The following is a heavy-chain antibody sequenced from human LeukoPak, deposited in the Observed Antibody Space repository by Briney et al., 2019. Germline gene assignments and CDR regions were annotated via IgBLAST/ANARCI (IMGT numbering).Heavy chain of an antibody. D-gene: IGHD2-2*02. CDR1: GGTFSSYA. Sequence: GASVKVSCKASGGTFSSYAISWVRQAPGQGLEWMGGTIPIFGTANYAQKFQGRVTITADESTSTAHMELSSLRSEDTAVYYCARVDCSSTSCYRDNWFDPWGQGTLVTVSS. J-gene: IGHJ5*02. CDR3: ARVDCSSTSCYRDNWFDP. V-gene: IGHV1-69*13. CDR2: TIPIFGTA.